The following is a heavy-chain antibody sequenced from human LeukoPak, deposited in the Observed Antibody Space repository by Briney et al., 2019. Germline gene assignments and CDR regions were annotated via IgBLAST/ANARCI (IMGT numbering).Heavy chain of an antibody. J-gene: IGHJ4*02. Sequence: PGGSLRLSCAASGLTFSSYAMHWVRQAPGKGLEYVSAISSNGGSTYYANSVKGRFTISRDNSKNTLYLQMGSLRAEDMAVYYCARAQRILWFGELLPYYFDYWGQGTLVTVSS. CDR1: GLTFSSYA. CDR3: ARAQRILWFGELLPYYFDY. CDR2: ISSNGGST. V-gene: IGHV3-64*01. D-gene: IGHD3-10*01.